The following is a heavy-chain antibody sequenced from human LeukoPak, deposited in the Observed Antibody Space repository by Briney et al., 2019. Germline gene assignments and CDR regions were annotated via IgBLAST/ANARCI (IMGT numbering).Heavy chain of an antibody. CDR3: ARGGEWSYDY. Sequence: SDTLSLTCPVSDDSLNDYYWRWLRQPAGMGLEWIGRIYTTGSTNYNPSLKSRVTMSIDMSKNQFSLNLSSVTAADTAVYYCARGGEWSYDYWGQGTLVTVSS. V-gene: IGHV4-4*07. J-gene: IGHJ4*02. D-gene: IGHD3-3*01. CDR1: DDSLNDYY. CDR2: IYTTGST.